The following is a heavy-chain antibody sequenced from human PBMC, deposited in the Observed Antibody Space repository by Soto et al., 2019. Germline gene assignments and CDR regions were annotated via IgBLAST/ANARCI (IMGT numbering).Heavy chain of an antibody. CDR3: ARAGIAARRGYYYYYMYV. CDR1: GDSVSINSAA. CDR2: TNYRCKWDK. V-gene: IGHV6-1*01. D-gene: IGHD6-6*01. Sequence: QTLSLTCAISGDSVSINSAAWNLTPHCPPRGLAGLGRTNYRCKWDKDYAVSVKSRITSNPATSKNQFSLQLNSVTSEDTAVYFCARAGIAARRGYYYYYMYVWGHGTTVTVSS. J-gene: IGHJ6*03.